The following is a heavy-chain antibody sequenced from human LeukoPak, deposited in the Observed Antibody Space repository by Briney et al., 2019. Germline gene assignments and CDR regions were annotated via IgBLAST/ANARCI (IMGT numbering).Heavy chain of an antibody. J-gene: IGHJ4*02. CDR2: TNPSGGST. D-gene: IGHD6-19*01. CDR3: AREGIAVAGIDY. CDR1: GYTFTSYY. Sequence: ASVRVSFKASGYTFTSYYMHWVRQAPGQGLEWMGITNPSGGSTSYAQKFQGRVTMTRDTSTSTVYMELSSLRSEDTAVYYCAREGIAVAGIDYWGQGTLVTVSS. V-gene: IGHV1-46*01.